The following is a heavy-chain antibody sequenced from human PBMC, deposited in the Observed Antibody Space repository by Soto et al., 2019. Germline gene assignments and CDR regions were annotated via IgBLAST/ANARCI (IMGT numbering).Heavy chain of an antibody. CDR1: GFTFSNYG. V-gene: IGHV3-30*03. D-gene: IGHD3-10*01. J-gene: IGHJ6*02. CDR3: TRAVGATYYYYGMDV. Sequence: GGSLRLSCAASGFTFSNYGIHWVRQAPGKGLEWVAVTSYDGDKEYYADSVKGRFTISRDNSKNTLYLQMNSLRAEDTAVYYCTRAVGATYYYYGMDVWGQGTTVTVSS. CDR2: TSYDGDKE.